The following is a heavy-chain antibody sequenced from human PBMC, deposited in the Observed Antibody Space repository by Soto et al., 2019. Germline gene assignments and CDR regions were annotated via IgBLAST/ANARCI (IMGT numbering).Heavy chain of an antibody. CDR1: GGSISSGDYY. CDR3: VIDFDYYDSSGYYWRYFDY. CDR2: IYYSGST. V-gene: IGHV4-30-4*01. Sequence: SSETLSLTCTVSGGSISSGDYYWSWIRQPPGKGLEWIGYIYYSGSTYYKPSLKSRVTISVDTSKNQFSLKLSSVTAADTAVYFCVIDFDYYDSSGYYWRYFDYWGQGTLVTVSS. J-gene: IGHJ4*02. D-gene: IGHD3-22*01.